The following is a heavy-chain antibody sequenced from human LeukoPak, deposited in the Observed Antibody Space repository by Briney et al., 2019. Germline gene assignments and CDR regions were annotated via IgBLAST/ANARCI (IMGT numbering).Heavy chain of an antibody. CDR1: GGSISSSSYY. V-gene: IGHV4-39*01. CDR2: IYYSGST. Sequence: SETLSLTCTVSGGSISSSSYYWGWIRQPPGTGLEWIGSIYYSGSTYYNPSLKSRVTISVDTSKNQFSLKLSSVTAADTAVYYCASTKNYYDSSGSEGGDYWGQGTLVTVSS. CDR3: ASTKNYYDSSGSEGGDY. J-gene: IGHJ4*02. D-gene: IGHD3-22*01.